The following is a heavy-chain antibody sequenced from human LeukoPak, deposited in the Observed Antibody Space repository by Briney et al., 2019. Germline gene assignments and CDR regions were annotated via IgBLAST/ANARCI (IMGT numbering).Heavy chain of an antibody. Sequence: PPETLSLTCTVAGSSISSYYWSWIRQPPGKGLEWIGYIYYSGSTNYNPSLKSRVTISVDTSKNQFSLKLSSVTAADTAVFYCARSSRYDLFHSWGQGTLVTVSS. J-gene: IGHJ5*01. D-gene: IGHD3-3*01. V-gene: IGHV4-59*01. CDR1: GSSISSYY. CDR3: ARSSRYDLFHS. CDR2: IYYSGST.